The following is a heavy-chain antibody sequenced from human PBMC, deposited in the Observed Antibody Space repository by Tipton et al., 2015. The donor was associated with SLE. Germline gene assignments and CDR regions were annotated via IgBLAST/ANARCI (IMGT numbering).Heavy chain of an antibody. CDR2: INPQSGYT. Sequence: QLVQSGPEVKKPGASVKVSCKASGYTFTDSHMHWVRQAPGQGLELMGWINPQSGYTNYAQKFQNRVTLTRDTSIGTVYMELTRLISDDTAIYCCARGSTTGYLDYWGQGTLVTVSS. D-gene: IGHD1-1*01. CDR1: GYTFTDSH. CDR3: ARGSTTGYLDY. J-gene: IGHJ4*02. V-gene: IGHV1-2*02.